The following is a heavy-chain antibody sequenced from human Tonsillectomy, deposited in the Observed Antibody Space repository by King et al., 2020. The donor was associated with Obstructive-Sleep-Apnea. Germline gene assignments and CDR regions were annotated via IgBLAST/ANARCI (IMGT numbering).Heavy chain of an antibody. D-gene: IGHD4-17*01. V-gene: IGHV5-10-1*01. Sequence: VQLVESGAEVKKPGESLRISCKGSGYNFTTYWISWVRQLPGKCLEWMGTIDPSDSYTNYSPSFQCHVTISADKSISPAYLQWSRLKASDTAMYYCARHSVGDSPFDYWGQGTLVTVSS. CDR3: ARHSVGDSPFDY. CDR2: IDPSDSYT. CDR1: GYNFTTYW. J-gene: IGHJ4*02.